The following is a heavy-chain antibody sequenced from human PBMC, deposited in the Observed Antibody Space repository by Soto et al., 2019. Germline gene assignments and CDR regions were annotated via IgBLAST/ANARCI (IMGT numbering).Heavy chain of an antibody. Sequence: SLRLSFVASGFGFGGYAMHWVRQGPGKGLEWVSCMSWNSGNIGYADSVKVRFTISRDNAKNSPYLQMNSLSAEDTALYYCAKDIGGEMHAFYXWGQGTMVTVS. CDR1: GFGFGGYA. J-gene: IGHJ3*02. CDR2: MSWNSGNI. V-gene: IGHV3-9*01. CDR3: AKDIGGEMHAFYX. D-gene: IGHD2-15*01.